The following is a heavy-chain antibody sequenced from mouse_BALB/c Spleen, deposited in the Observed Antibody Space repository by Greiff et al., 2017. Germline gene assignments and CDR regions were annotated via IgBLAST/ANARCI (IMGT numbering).Heavy chain of an antibody. Sequence: EVQLQQSGPGLVKPSQSLSLTCSVTGYSITSGYYWNWIRQFPGNKLEWMGYISYDGSNNYNPSLKNRISITRDTSKNQFFLKLNSVTTEDTATYYCARGEFMITTGGFAYWGQGTLVTVSA. CDR2: ISYDGSN. J-gene: IGHJ3*01. V-gene: IGHV3-6*02. CDR1: GYSITSGYY. D-gene: IGHD2-4*01. CDR3: ARGEFMITTGGFAY.